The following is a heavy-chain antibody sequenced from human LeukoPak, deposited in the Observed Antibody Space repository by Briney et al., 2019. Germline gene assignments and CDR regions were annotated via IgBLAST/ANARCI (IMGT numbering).Heavy chain of an antibody. CDR2: ISSSSNYI. Sequence: PGGSLRLSCAASGFTFSSYSMNWVRQAPGKGLEWVSTISSSSNYIYYADSVKGRFTISRDNAKNSLYLQMNSLRAEDTAVYYCARVCSGGSCYYYYGMDVWGQGTTVTVSS. CDR1: GFTFSSYS. V-gene: IGHV3-21*01. D-gene: IGHD2-15*01. J-gene: IGHJ6*02. CDR3: ARVCSGGSCYYYYGMDV.